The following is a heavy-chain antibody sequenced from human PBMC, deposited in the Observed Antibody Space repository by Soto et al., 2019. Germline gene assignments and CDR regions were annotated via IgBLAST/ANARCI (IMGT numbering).Heavy chain of an antibody. J-gene: IGHJ4*02. Sequence: QVQLVQSGAEEKKPGASVKVSCKASGYTFTSYAMHWVRQAPGQRLEWMGWINAGNGNTKYSQKFQGRVTITRDTSASTAYMALRTLRSEDTALYSCARTSSYYTIDDYWGQGTLVTVAS. CDR1: GYTFTSYA. V-gene: IGHV1-3*05. D-gene: IGHD3-22*01. CDR2: INAGNGNT. CDR3: ARTSSYYTIDDY.